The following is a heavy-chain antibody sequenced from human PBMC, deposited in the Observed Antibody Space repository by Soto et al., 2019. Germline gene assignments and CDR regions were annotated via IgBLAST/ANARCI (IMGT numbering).Heavy chain of an antibody. CDR1: GFTFSIYI. V-gene: IGHV3-21*01. J-gene: IGHJ6*03. D-gene: IGHD5-18*01. Sequence: LRLSCADSGFTFSIYIMNWVRQAPGKGLEWVSSISSSSSYIYYADSVKGRFTISRDNAKNSLYLQMNSLRAEDTAVYYCARRQRTAYYYYMDVWGKGTTVTVSS. CDR2: ISSSSSYI. CDR3: ARRQRTAYYYYMDV.